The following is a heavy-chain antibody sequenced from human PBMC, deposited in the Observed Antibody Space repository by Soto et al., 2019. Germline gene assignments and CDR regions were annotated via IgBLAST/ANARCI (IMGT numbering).Heavy chain of an antibody. J-gene: IGHJ3*01. CDR2: ISTHNGNT. D-gene: IGHD3-3*01. CDR1: VFTSSG. CDR3: AREGILGLFDAYDL. V-gene: IGHV1-18*04. Sequence: QGQLVQSGAEVKKPGASVKVSCKASVFTSSGISWVRQAPGQRLEWMGWISTHNGNTIYAQKFQGRVIMTMDTSTTTVYMELRSLRPDDTAVYLCAREGILGLFDAYDLWGQGTMVTVSS.